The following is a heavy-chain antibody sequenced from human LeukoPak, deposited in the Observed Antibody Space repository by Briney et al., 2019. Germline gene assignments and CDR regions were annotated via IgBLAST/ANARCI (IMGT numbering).Heavy chain of an antibody. V-gene: IGHV3-21*01. CDR2: ISSSSSYI. Sequence: PGGSLRLSCAASGFTFSSYSMNWVRQAPGKGLEWVSSISSSSSYIYYADSVKGRFTISRDNAKNSLYLQMNSLRAEDTAVYYCARYPRTGEGYYTLDYWGQGTLVTVSS. J-gene: IGHJ4*02. D-gene: IGHD3-3*01. CDR3: ARYPRTGEGYYTLDY. CDR1: GFTFSSYS.